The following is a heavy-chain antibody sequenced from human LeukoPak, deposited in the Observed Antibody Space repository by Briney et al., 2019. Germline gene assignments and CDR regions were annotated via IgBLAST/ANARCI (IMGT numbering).Heavy chain of an antibody. CDR3: AAAGRCSSTSCYSSRYYYYGMDV. D-gene: IGHD2-2*01. CDR2: INHSGST. Sequence: SETLSLTCAVYGGSFSGYYWSWIRQPPGKRLEWIGEINHSGSTNYNPSLKSRVTISVDTSKNQFSLKLSSVTAADTAVYYCAAAGRCSSTSCYSSRYYYYGMDVWGQGTTVTVSS. V-gene: IGHV4-34*01. CDR1: GGSFSGYY. J-gene: IGHJ6*02.